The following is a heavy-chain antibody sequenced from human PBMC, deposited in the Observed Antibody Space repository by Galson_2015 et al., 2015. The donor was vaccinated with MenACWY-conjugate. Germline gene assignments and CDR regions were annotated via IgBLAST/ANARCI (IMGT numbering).Heavy chain of an antibody. CDR2: IDWDDDK. D-gene: IGHD6-6*01. J-gene: IGHJ6*02. Sequence: PALVKPTQTLTLTCTFSGFSLSTSGMCVSWIRQPPGKALEWLALIDWDDDKYYSTSLKTRLTISKDTSKNQVVLTMTNMDPVDTATYYCARTLVHSIAARPYYYYGMDVWGQGTTVTVSS. CDR3: ARTLVHSIAARPYYYYGMDV. CDR1: GFSLSTSGMC. V-gene: IGHV2-70*01.